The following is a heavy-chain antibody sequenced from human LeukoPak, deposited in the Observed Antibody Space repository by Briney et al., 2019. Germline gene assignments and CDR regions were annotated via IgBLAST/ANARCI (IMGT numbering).Heavy chain of an antibody. Sequence: GASVKVSCKASGYTFTGYYMHWVRQAPGKGLEWMGWINPNRGGTNYAQKFQGGVTMTRDTSISTAYMELSRLRSDDTAVYYCARDWAITMIVVADDYWGQGTLVTVSS. V-gene: IGHV1-2*02. CDR2: INPNRGGT. J-gene: IGHJ4*02. CDR3: ARDWAITMIVVADDY. CDR1: GYTFTGYY. D-gene: IGHD3-22*01.